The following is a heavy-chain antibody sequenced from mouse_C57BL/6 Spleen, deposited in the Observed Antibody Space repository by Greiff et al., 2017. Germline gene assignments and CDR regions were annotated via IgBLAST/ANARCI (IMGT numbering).Heavy chain of an antibody. V-gene: IGHV1-53*01. Sequence: VKLQQPGTELVKPGASVKLSCKASGYTFTSYWMHWVKQRPGQGLEWIGNINPSNGGTNYNEKFKSKATLTVDKSSSTAYMQLSSLTSEDSAVYYCARGGYGSSHVSYYFDYWGQGTSVTVSS. CDR1: GYTFTSYW. D-gene: IGHD1-1*01. CDR3: ARGGYGSSHVSYYFDY. J-gene: IGHJ4*01. CDR2: INPSNGGT.